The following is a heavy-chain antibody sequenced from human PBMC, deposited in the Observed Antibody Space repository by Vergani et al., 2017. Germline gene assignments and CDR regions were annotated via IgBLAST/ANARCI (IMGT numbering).Heavy chain of an antibody. CDR1: GFSFNSYW. J-gene: IGHJ2*01. CDR3: VRLPRGPWNFDL. CDR2: IKSDGSIT. Sequence: DVHLAESGGGFFQPGGSLRLSCSASGFSFNSYWMHWVRQVPGKGLLWVSRIKSDGSITAYADSVKGRFTISRDNAQHTLYLQMNSLRVEDTGVYYCVRLPRGPWNFDLWGRGTLITVSS. V-gene: IGHV3-74*03.